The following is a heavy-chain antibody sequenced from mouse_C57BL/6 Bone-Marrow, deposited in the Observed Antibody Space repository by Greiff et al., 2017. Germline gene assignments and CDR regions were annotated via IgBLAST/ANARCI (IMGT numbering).Heavy chain of an antibody. CDR3: SRTEDGYYPAWFAY. J-gene: IGHJ3*01. V-gene: IGHV1-47*01. D-gene: IGHD2-3*01. Sequence: QVQLQQSGAELVKPGASVKMSCKASGYTFTTYPIEWMKQNHGKSLEWIGNFHPYNDDTKYNEKFKGKATLTVEKSSSTVYLELSLLTSDDSAVSFCSRTEDGYYPAWFAYWGQGPLVTVSA. CDR1: GYTFTTYP. CDR2: FHPYNDDT.